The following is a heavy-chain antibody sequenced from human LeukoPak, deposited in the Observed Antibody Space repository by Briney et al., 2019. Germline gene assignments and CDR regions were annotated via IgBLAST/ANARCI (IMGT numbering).Heavy chain of an antibody. J-gene: IGHJ4*02. CDR1: GFTVSGNY. V-gene: IGHV3-66*01. CDR2: TYGDGST. Sequence: GGSLRLSCAASGFTVSGNYMTWVRQAPGKGLEWVSVTYGDGSTSYADSVKDRFTISRDISKNTFFLQMNNLRAEDTAVYYCAKDIVVVVAATPPDYWGQGTLVTVSS. D-gene: IGHD2-15*01. CDR3: AKDIVVVVAATPPDY.